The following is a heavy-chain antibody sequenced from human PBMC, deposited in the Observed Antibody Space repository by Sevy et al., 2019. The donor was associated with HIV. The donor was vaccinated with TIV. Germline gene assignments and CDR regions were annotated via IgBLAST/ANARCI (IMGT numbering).Heavy chain of an antibody. J-gene: IGHJ4*02. CDR3: AREEPYSTPPAFDY. CDR1: GFTFSTYT. CDR2: ISLDGSSN. D-gene: IGHD6-13*01. Sequence: GGSLRLSCAASGFTFSTYTMHWVRQSPGKGLEWVAVISLDGSSNSYEHSVKGRFTISRDNSKNTLYLQMNSLRAEDTAVYYCAREEPYSTPPAFDYWGQGTLVTVSS. V-gene: IGHV3-30-3*01.